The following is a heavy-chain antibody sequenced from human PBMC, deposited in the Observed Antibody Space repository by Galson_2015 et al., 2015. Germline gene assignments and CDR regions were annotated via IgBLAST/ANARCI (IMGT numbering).Heavy chain of an antibody. Sequence: SLRLSCAASGFTFSSYSMNWVRQAPGKGLEWVSSISSSSSYIYYADSVKGRFTISRDNAKNSLYLQMNSLRAEDTAVYYCARYGDYHSTPFDYWGQGTLVTVSS. V-gene: IGHV3-21*01. CDR2: ISSSSSYI. D-gene: IGHD4-17*01. CDR3: ARYGDYHSTPFDY. J-gene: IGHJ4*02. CDR1: GFTFSSYS.